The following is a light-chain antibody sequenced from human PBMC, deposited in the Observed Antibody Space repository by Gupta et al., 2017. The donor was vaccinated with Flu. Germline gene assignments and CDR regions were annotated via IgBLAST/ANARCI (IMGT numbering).Light chain of an antibody. CDR2: NND. V-gene: IGLV1-44*01. CDR1: HPNIGHSS. CDR3: ASGDDNLSAVV. J-gene: IGLJ2*01. Sequence: QSVLTQPSSASVSSGQTVITARTGSHPNIGHSSVTWYQQLPGAAPRLLFHNNDQRPSGVPSRFSATKSGISGSLAISGLQPEDEADYYCASGDDNLSAVVFGGGTKLTVL.